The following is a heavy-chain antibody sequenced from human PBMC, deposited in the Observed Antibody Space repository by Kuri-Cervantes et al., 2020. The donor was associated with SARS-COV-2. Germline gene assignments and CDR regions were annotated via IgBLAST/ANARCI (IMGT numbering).Heavy chain of an antibody. Sequence: GGSLRLSYAVSGFTVSSYGMNWVRQAPGKGPEWVAFIRYDGSNKYYADSVKGRFTISRDNSKNTLYLQMNSLRAEDTAVYYCAKDRRMVGATRWFDPWGQGTLVTVSS. D-gene: IGHD1-26*01. CDR2: IRYDGSNK. J-gene: IGHJ5*02. CDR1: GFTVSSYG. CDR3: AKDRRMVGATRWFDP. V-gene: IGHV3-30*02.